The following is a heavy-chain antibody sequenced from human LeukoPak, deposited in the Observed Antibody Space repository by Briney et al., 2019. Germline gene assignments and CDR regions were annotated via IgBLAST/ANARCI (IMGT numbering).Heavy chain of an antibody. J-gene: IGHJ6*02. D-gene: IGHD6-13*01. CDR2: IRYDESNE. CDR3: ARALSYSSSWYVRSYYYYYYGMDV. CDR1: GFTFSTYG. V-gene: IGHV3-33*07. Sequence: PGGSLRLSCAASGFTFSTYGMYWVRQAPGKGLEWVAFIRYDESNEDYANSVKGRFSISRDNSKNTLYLQMNSLRAEDTAVYYCARALSYSSSWYVRSYYYYYYGMDVWGQGTTVTVSS.